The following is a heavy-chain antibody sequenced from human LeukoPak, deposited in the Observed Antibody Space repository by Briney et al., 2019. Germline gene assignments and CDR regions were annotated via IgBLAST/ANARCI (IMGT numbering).Heavy chain of an antibody. Sequence: PSETLSLTCTVSGGSISSGGYYWSWIRQPPGKGLEWIGEINHSGSTNYNPSLKSRVTISVDTSKNQFSLKLSSVTAADTAVYYCARGYYDSSGYYDGWGQGTLVTVSS. CDR3: ARGYYDSSGYYDG. J-gene: IGHJ4*02. CDR2: INHSGST. CDR1: GGSISSGGYY. D-gene: IGHD3-22*01. V-gene: IGHV4-39*07.